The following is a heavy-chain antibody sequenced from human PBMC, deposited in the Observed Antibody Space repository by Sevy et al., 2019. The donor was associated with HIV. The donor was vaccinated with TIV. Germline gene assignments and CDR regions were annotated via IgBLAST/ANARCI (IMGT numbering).Heavy chain of an antibody. CDR2: IKTDNGNT. J-gene: IGHJ4*02. Sequence: ASVKVSCKASGYSFTNYAIHWVRQAPGQGLEWMGWIKTDNGNTKYSQRFQGRVTITRDTSASTAYMEMSSLRYDDTALYSWARGKGGIFGVVVGQFDSWGQGTLVTVSS. CDR3: ARGKGGIFGVVVGQFDS. D-gene: IGHD3-3*01. CDR1: GYSFTNYA. V-gene: IGHV1-3*04.